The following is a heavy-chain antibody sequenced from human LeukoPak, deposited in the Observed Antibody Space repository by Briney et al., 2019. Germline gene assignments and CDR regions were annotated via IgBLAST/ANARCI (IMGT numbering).Heavy chain of an antibody. D-gene: IGHD2-2*02. V-gene: IGHV3-30*04. CDR2: ISYDGSNK. CDR3: AQDLPTAITARPHY. J-gene: IGHJ4*02. CDR1: GFTFSSYA. Sequence: PGGSLRPSCAASGFTFSSYAMHWVRQAPGKGLEWVAVISYDGSNKYYADSVKGRFTIARDNSKNTLYLQMNSLRAEDTAIYYCAQDLPTAITARPHYWGQGTLVTVSS.